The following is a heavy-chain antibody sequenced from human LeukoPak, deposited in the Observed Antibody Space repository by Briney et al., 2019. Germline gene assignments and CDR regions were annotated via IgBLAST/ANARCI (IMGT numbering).Heavy chain of an antibody. D-gene: IGHD3-3*01. CDR3: AKDKRITIFGVAHGFDY. Sequence: PGGSLRLSCAASGFTFSSYWMSWVRQAPGKGLEWVSAISGSGGSTYYADSVKGRFTISRDNSKNTLYLQMNSLRAEDTAVYYCAKDKRITIFGVAHGFDYWGQGTLVTVSS. V-gene: IGHV3-23*01. CDR1: GFTFSSYW. J-gene: IGHJ4*02. CDR2: ISGSGGST.